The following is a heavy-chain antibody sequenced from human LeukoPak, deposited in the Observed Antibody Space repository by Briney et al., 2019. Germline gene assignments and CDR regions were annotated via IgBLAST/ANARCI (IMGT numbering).Heavy chain of an antibody. CDR1: GGSISSYY. CDR3: ARGPTKYYFDY. Sequence: SETLSLTCTVSGGSISSYYWSWIRQPPGKGLEWIGYIYYSGSTNYNPSLKSRVTISVGTSKNQFSLKLSSVTAADTAVYYCARGPTKYYFDYWGQGTLVTVSS. J-gene: IGHJ4*02. V-gene: IGHV4-59*01. CDR2: IYYSGST. D-gene: IGHD2-8*01.